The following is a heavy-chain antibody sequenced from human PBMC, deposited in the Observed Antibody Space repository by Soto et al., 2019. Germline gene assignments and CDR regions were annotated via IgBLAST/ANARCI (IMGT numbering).Heavy chain of an antibody. CDR3: AREYVLLWFGEFRPLDV. CDR1: GFTFSSYG. CDR2: IWYDGSNK. V-gene: IGHV3-33*01. J-gene: IGHJ6*02. D-gene: IGHD3-10*01. Sequence: GGSLRLSCAASGFTFSSYGMHWVRQAPGKGLEWVAVIWYDGSNKYYADSVKGRFTISRDNSKNTLYLQMNSLRAEDTAVYYCAREYVLLWFGEFRPLDVWGQGTTVTVSS.